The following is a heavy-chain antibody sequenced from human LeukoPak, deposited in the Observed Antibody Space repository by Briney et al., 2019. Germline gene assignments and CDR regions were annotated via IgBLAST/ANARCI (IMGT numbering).Heavy chain of an antibody. CDR2: ISGSGGST. D-gene: IGHD2-2*01. Sequence: GGSPRLSCAASGFTFSSYAMSWVRQAPGKGLEWVSAISGSGGSTYYADSVKGRFTISRDNSKNTLYLQMNSLRAEDTAVYYCAKLGYCSSTSCPEGAFDIWGQGTMVTVSS. J-gene: IGHJ3*02. CDR1: GFTFSSYA. CDR3: AKLGYCSSTSCPEGAFDI. V-gene: IGHV3-23*01.